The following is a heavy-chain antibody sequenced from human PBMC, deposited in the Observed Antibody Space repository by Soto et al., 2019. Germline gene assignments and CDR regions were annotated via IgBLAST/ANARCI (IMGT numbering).Heavy chain of an antibody. CDR3: ATNYGSGSTHFDN. CDR2: IIPMLGMS. Sequence: QVQLVQSGAEVKTPGSSVKVSCTASGDTFNFYTLSWVRQAPGQGLGWMGRIIPMLGMSNYAQKFQGRVTMIADKSTRTVYMVLSGLRSEDTALYYCATNYGSGSTHFDNWGQGTLVTVSS. J-gene: IGHJ4*02. D-gene: IGHD3-10*01. CDR1: GDTFNFYT. V-gene: IGHV1-69*02.